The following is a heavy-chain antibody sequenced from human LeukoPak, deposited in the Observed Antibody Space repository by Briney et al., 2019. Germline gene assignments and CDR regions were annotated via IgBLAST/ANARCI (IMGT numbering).Heavy chain of an antibody. D-gene: IGHD6-19*01. CDR3: AKRGIAVASDDAFDI. CDR1: GFTFDDYA. V-gene: IGHV3-9*01. J-gene: IGHJ3*02. Sequence: GRSLRLSCAASGFTFDDYAMHWVWQAPGKGLGWVSGISWNGGSIGYADSVKGRFTISRDNAKNYLYLQMNSLRAEDTALYYCAKRGIAVASDDAFDIWGQGTMVTVSS. CDR2: ISWNGGSI.